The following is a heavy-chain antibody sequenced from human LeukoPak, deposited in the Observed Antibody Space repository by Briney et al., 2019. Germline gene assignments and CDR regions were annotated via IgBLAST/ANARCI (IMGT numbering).Heavy chain of an antibody. J-gene: IGHJ4*02. V-gene: IGHV4-39*01. CDR1: GGSISSRGYH. CDR2: IYYSGST. Sequence: SETLSLTCSVSGGSISSRGYHWGWIRQPPGKGLEWVGSIYYSGSTYYNLSLKSRVTISVDTSKNQFSLKLSSVTAADTAVYYCARLWSTYCNGGSCPHQPNYWGQGTLVIVSS. D-gene: IGHD2-15*01. CDR3: ARLWSTYCNGGSCPHQPNY.